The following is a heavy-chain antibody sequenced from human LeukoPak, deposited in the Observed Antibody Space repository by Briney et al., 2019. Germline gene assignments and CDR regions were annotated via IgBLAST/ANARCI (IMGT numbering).Heavy chain of an antibody. J-gene: IGHJ6*02. D-gene: IGHD3-22*01. Sequence: PGGSLRLSCAASGFTFSSYAMHWVRQAPGKGLEWVAVISYDGSNKYYADSVKGRFTISRDNSKNTLYLQMNSLRAEDTAVYYCARDRWANSGSFFRYYYYGMDVWGQGTTVTVSS. CDR2: ISYDGSNK. V-gene: IGHV3-30-3*01. CDR1: GFTFSSYA. CDR3: ARDRWANSGSFFRYYYYGMDV.